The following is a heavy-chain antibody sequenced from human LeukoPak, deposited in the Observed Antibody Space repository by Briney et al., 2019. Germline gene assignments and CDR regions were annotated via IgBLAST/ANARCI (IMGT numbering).Heavy chain of an antibody. D-gene: IGHD3-22*01. V-gene: IGHV3-23*01. Sequence: GGSLRLSCAASGFTFSSYAMTWVRQAPGKGLEWVSAISSSGGGTYYADSVKGRFTISRDNSKNTLYLQMNSLRAEDTAVYYCAKDHLSSTYYYDSRGYPLDYWGQGTLVTVSS. CDR2: ISSSGGGT. J-gene: IGHJ4*02. CDR3: AKDHLSSTYYYDSRGYPLDY. CDR1: GFTFSSYA.